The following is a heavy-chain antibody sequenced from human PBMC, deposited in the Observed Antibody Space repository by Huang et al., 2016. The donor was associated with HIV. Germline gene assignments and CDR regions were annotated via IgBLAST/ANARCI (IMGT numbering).Heavy chain of an antibody. V-gene: IGHV1-2*02. CDR3: ARGGSYHDEYFQH. CDR2: INPHSGGA. D-gene: IGHD1-26*01. CDR1: GYNFIDYY. J-gene: IGHJ1*01. Sequence: QVQLVQSDAEVKRPGASVRVSCKTSGYNFIDYYMQWVRQAAVQGLEWVGWINPHSGGADYAQKFQDRVTMTRDTSINTTDMELNRLTSDDTAVYYCARGGSYHDEYFQHWGQGTLVTVSS.